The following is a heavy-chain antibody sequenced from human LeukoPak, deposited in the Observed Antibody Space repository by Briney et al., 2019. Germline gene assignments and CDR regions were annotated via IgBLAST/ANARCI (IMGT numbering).Heavy chain of an antibody. Sequence: SLRLSCAASGSTFSSYAMHWVRQAPGKGLEWVAVISYDGSNKYYADSVKGRFTISRDNSKNTLYLQMNSLRAEDTAVYYCARDWKDRITFGGWGSLIDYWGQGTLVTVSS. CDR2: ISYDGSNK. CDR1: GSTFSSYA. CDR3: ARDWKDRITFGGWGSLIDY. D-gene: IGHD3-16*01. V-gene: IGHV3-30-3*01. J-gene: IGHJ4*02.